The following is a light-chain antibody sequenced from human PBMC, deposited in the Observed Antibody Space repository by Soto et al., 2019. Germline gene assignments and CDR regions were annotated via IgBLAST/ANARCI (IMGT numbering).Light chain of an antibody. V-gene: IGKV1-39*01. Sequence: DIQMTQSPSSLSASVGDRVTITCRASQSISSYLNLYQQKPGKAPKLLLYAASSLQSGVPSRFSGSGSGTDFTLTISSLQPEDFATYYCQQSYSTPYTFVRGTKLEIK. CDR1: QSISSY. CDR2: AAS. J-gene: IGKJ2*01. CDR3: QQSYSTPYT.